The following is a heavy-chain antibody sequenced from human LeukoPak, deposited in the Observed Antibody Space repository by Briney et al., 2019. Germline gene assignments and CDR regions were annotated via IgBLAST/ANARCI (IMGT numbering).Heavy chain of an antibody. V-gene: IGHV4-59*01. CDR2: IYYSGST. CDR1: GGSISSYY. Sequence: PSETLPLTCTVSGGSISSYYWSWIRQPPGKGLEWIGYIYYSGSTNYNPSLKSRVTISVDTSKNQFSLKLSSVTAADTAVYYCARVKGAFDIWGQGTMVTVSS. J-gene: IGHJ3*02. CDR3: ARVKGAFDI.